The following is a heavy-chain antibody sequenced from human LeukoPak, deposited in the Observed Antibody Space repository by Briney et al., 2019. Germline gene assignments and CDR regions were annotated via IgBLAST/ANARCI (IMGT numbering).Heavy chain of an antibody. CDR3: ARARSAWFGESVYNWFDP. Sequence: SETLSLTCTVSGDSMTSSSYYWGWIRQPPGKGLEWVGSIYYSGSSYYNPSLKSRVTIFVDTSKNQFSLNLTSVTAADTAVYYCARARSAWFGESVYNWFDPWGQGTLVTVSS. CDR2: IYYSGSS. D-gene: IGHD3-10*01. V-gene: IGHV4-39*01. CDR1: GDSMTSSSYY. J-gene: IGHJ5*02.